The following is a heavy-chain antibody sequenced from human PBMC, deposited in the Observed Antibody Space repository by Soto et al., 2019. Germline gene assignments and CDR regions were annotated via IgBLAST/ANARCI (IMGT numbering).Heavy chain of an antibody. D-gene: IGHD3-16*01. CDR1: GFTFSSYA. V-gene: IGHV3-23*01. CDR3: ARVHIGAYYYYGMDV. Sequence: PGGSLRLSCAASGFTFSSYAMSWVRQAPGKGLEWVSAISGSGGSTYYADSVKGRFTISRDNSKNTLYLQMNSLRAEDTAVYYCARVHIGAYYYYGMDVWGQGTTVTVSS. CDR2: ISGSGGST. J-gene: IGHJ6*02.